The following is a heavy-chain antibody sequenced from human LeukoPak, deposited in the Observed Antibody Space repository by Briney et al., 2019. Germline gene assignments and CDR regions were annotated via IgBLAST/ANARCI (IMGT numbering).Heavy chain of an antibody. V-gene: IGHV4-34*01. Sequence: SETLSLTCAVYGGSFSGYYWSWIRQPPGKGLEWIGEINHSGSTNYNPSLKSRVTISVDTSKNQFSLKLSSVTAADTAVYYCARGRAAGTFDYWGQGTLVTVSS. CDR3: ARGRAAGTFDY. CDR1: GGSFSGYY. D-gene: IGHD6-19*01. J-gene: IGHJ4*02. CDR2: INHSGST.